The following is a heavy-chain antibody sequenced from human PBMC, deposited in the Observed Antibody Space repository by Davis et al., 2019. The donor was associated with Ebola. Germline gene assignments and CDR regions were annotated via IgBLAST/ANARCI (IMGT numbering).Heavy chain of an antibody. J-gene: IGHJ4*02. CDR3: AAEWLRTYLDY. V-gene: IGHV6-1*01. CDR1: GDAVPINSAG. Sequence: CGLSGDAVPINSAGRNWIWLSASRGLQWLGRTYYNTKWFSDYAVSVKGRITISADTSKNRFSLQLNSMTPEDTAVYYCAAEWLRTYLDYWGQGTLVTVSS. D-gene: IGHD5-12*01. CDR2: TYYNTKWFS.